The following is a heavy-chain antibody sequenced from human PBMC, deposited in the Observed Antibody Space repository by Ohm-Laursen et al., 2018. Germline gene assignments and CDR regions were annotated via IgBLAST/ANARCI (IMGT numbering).Heavy chain of an antibody. V-gene: IGHV3-15*01. J-gene: IGHJ4*02. D-gene: IGHD1-26*01. CDR3: TTGVGATRGD. CDR2: IKSKTDGGTT. Sequence: SLRLSCAASGFTFSNAWMSWVRQAPGQGLEWVCRIKSKTDGGTTDYAAPVKGRFTISRDDSKNTLYLQMNSLKTEDTAVYYCTTGVGATRGDWGQGTLVTVSS. CDR1: GFTFSNAW.